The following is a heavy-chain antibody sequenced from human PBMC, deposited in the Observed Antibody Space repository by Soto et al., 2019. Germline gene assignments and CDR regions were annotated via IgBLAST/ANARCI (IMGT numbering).Heavy chain of an antibody. Sequence: GGSLRLSCAASGFLFNSYGMNWVRLSPGRGLEWISSISSTSTYIEYADSVKGRFTISRDNSKNTLYLQMNSLRAEDTAVYYCAKDLSVIAAAGDYFDYWGQGSLVTVSS. J-gene: IGHJ4*02. CDR3: AKDLSVIAAAGDYFDY. CDR1: GFLFNSYG. CDR2: ISSTSTYI. V-gene: IGHV3-21*04. D-gene: IGHD6-25*01.